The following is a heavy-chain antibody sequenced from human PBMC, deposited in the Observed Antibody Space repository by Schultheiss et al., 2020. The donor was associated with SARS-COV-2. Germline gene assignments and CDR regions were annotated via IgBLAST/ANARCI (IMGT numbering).Heavy chain of an antibody. D-gene: IGHD3-10*01. Sequence: GGSLRLSCAASGFTFSSYSMNWVRQAPGKGLEWVSYISSSSSTIYYADSVKGRFTISRDNAKNSLYLQMNSLRAEDTAVYYCAGSFGGYAFDIWGQGTMVTVSS. CDR1: GFTFSSYS. CDR3: AGSFGGYAFDI. CDR2: ISSSSSTI. V-gene: IGHV3-48*01. J-gene: IGHJ3*02.